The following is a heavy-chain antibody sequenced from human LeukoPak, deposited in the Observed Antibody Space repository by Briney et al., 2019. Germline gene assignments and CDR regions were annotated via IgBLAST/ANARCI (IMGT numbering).Heavy chain of an antibody. CDR2: ISSSGVI. J-gene: IGHJ3*02. Sequence: SETLSLTCTVSGDSISSCCWSWIRQPAGRGLEWIGRISSSGVINYNPSLKSRVTMSVDTSKNQFSLKLTSVTAADTALYYCARGPYSGGSYKGAFDIWGQGTMVTVSS. CDR3: ARGPYSGGSYKGAFDI. V-gene: IGHV4-4*07. CDR1: GDSISSCC. D-gene: IGHD3-10*01.